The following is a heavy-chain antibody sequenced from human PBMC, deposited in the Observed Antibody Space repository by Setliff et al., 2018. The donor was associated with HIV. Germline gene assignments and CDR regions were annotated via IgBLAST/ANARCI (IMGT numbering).Heavy chain of an antibody. CDR1: GYTFTAYY. J-gene: IGHJ4*02. CDR2: INPNSGGT. Sequence: GASVKVSCKASGYTFTAYYMHWVRQAPGQGLEWMGRINPNSGGTNYAQKFQGRVTMTRDTSISTAYMELSRLRSDDTAVYYCARDPRYSSVWFRNGGVDYWGQGTLVTVSS. D-gene: IGHD6-19*01. V-gene: IGHV1-2*06. CDR3: ARDPRYSSVWFRNGGVDY.